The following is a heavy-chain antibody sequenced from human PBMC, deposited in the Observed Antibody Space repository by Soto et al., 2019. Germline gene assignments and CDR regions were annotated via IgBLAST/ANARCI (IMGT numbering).Heavy chain of an antibody. V-gene: IGHV3-30-3*01. CDR3: AREGTGAYSYGMDV. J-gene: IGHJ6*01. D-gene: IGHD3-10*01. CDR1: GFTFSSYA. Sequence: QVQLVESGGGVVQPGRSLRLSCAASGFTFSSYAMHWVRQAPGKGLEWVAVIAYDGSKKYYADSVKGRFTISRHNFNNTLYLQRNTLRAEDSGVHYCAREGTGAYSYGMDVWGQGTTVTVSS. CDR2: IAYDGSKK.